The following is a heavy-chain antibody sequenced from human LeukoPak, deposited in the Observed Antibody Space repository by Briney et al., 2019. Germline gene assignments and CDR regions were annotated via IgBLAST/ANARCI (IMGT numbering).Heavy chain of an antibody. CDR3: ARVGSGTYIDNFYMDV. J-gene: IGHJ6*03. D-gene: IGHD1-1*01. CDR2: LIPVFHTP. CDR1: GGTFSSYI. Sequence: SVKVSCKASGGTFSSYIISWVRQAPGHGLEWMGRLIPVFHTPKYAQKFQGRVTITTDASTNTAYMELSSLRSEDTAVYYCARVGSGTYIDNFYMDVWGKGTTVIVSS. V-gene: IGHV1-69*05.